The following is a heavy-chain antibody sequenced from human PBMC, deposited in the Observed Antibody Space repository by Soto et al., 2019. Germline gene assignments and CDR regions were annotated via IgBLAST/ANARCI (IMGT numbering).Heavy chain of an antibody. CDR1: GYTFTSYS. V-gene: IGHV1-18*01. CDR2: ISAHNGNT. D-gene: IGHD3-22*01. J-gene: IGHJ4*02. Sequence: ASVKVSCKASGYTFTSYSITWVRQAPGQGLEWMGWISAHNGNTKYAQKLQGRVTMTTDTSTSTAYMEVRSLRSDDTAVYYCAREGSSSGPDYEYWGQGTLVTVSS. CDR3: AREGSSSGPDYEY.